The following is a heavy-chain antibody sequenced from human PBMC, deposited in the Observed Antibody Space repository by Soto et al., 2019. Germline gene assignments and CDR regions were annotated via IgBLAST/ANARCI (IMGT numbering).Heavy chain of an antibody. J-gene: IGHJ4*02. V-gene: IGHV4-39*01. CDR1: GGSISSSSYY. Sequence: SETLSLTCTVSGGSISSSSYYWGWIRQPPGKGLEWIGSVYYRGNTYYNPSLKSRVTTSVDTSKNQFSLKLYSVTAADTALYYSARPKEKSSRYLLTDYWGQGTLVTVSS. D-gene: IGHD6-13*01. CDR3: ARPKEKSSRYLLTDY. CDR2: VYYRGNT.